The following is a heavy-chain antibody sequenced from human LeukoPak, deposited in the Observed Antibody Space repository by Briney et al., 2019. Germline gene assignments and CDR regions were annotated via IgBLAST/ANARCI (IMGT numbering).Heavy chain of an antibody. Sequence: SETLSLTCTVSGGSISSYYWSWIRQPAGKGLEWIGRIYTSGSTNYNPSLKSRVTISVDTSKNQFSLKLSSVTAADTAVYYCARGLPWYYDSSGYSPLDYWGQGTLVTVSS. CDR1: GGSISSYY. CDR2: IYTSGST. J-gene: IGHJ4*02. V-gene: IGHV4-4*07. D-gene: IGHD3-22*01. CDR3: ARGLPWYYDSSGYSPLDY.